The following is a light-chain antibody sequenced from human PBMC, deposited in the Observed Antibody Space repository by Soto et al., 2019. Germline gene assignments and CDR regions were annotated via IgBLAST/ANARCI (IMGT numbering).Light chain of an antibody. J-gene: IGKJ1*01. CDR1: QTISSW. V-gene: IGKV1-5*01. CDR3: QQYNNYPLT. Sequence: VPMTLSPSTMPASVGYRVTISCRASQTISSWLAWYQQKQGKAPKLLIYDASSLESGVPSRFSGSGYGTEFNLTISSLQTDDFATYYCQQYNNYPLTFGQGTKVDIK. CDR2: DAS.